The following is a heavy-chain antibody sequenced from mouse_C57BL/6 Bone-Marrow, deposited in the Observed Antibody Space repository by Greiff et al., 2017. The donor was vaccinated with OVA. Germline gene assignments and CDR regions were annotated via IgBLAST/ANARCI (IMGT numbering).Heavy chain of an antibody. CDR1: GYTFTDYY. CDR2: INPYNGGT. CDR3: ARQLGRSGFDY. Sequence: VQLQQSGPVLVKPGASVKMSCKASGYTFTDYYMNWVKQSHGKSLEWIGVINPYNGGTSYNQKFKGKATLTVDKSSSTAYMELNSLTSEDSAVYYCARQLGRSGFDYWGQGTTLTVSS. V-gene: IGHV1-19*01. D-gene: IGHD4-1*02. J-gene: IGHJ2*01.